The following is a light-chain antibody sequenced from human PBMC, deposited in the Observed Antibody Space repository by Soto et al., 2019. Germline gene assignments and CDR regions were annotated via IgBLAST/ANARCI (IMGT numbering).Light chain of an antibody. CDR3: CSFAGGYTYV. CDR1: SSDVGGYNY. CDR2: DVS. V-gene: IGLV2-11*01. Sequence: QSALTQPRSVSGSPGQSVTISCTGTSSDVGGYNYVSWYQQHPGKAPKLMIYDVSKRPSGVPDRFSGSKSGNTASLTISGLRAEDEADFYCCSFAGGYTYVFGPGTKVTVL. J-gene: IGLJ1*01.